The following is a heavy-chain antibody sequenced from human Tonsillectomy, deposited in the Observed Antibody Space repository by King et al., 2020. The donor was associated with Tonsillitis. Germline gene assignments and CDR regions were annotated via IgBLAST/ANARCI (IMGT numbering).Heavy chain of an antibody. J-gene: IGHJ4*02. V-gene: IGHV5-51*01. CDR1: GYSFTSYW. Sequence: QLVQSGAEVKKPGESLKISCKGSGYSFTSYWIGWVRQRPGKCLEWMGIISPGDSDTSSTPSFQGQVTISADKSISTAYLQWTSLKASDTAMYYCARLLLIDGYLDYWGQGTLVTVSS. CDR2: ISPGDSDT. D-gene: IGHD2-15*01. CDR3: ARLLLIDGYLDY.